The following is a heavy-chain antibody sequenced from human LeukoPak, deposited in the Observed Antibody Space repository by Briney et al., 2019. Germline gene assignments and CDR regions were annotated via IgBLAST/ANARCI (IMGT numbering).Heavy chain of an antibody. CDR3: AKELSVRGENYYYYYMDV. V-gene: IGHV3-9*01. J-gene: IGHJ6*03. CDR1: GFTFSTYN. D-gene: IGHD3-10*01. CDR2: ISWNSGSI. Sequence: GGSLRLSCAASGFTFSTYNMNWVRQAPGKGLEWVSGISWNSGSIGYADSVKGRFTISRDNAKNSLYLQMNSLRAEDTALYYCAKELSVRGENYYYYYMDVWGKGTTVTISS.